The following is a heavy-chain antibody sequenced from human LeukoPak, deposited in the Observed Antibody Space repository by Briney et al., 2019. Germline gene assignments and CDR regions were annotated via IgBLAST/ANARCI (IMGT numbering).Heavy chain of an antibody. CDR3: AKGVYYYDSSGLDY. Sequence: GGSPRLSCAASGFTFSSYAMSWVRQAPGKGLEWVSAISGSGGSTYYADSVKGRFTISRDNSKNTLYLQMNSLRAEDTAVYYCAKGVYYYDSSGLDYWGQGTLVTVSS. D-gene: IGHD3-22*01. J-gene: IGHJ4*02. V-gene: IGHV3-23*01. CDR2: ISGSGGST. CDR1: GFTFSSYA.